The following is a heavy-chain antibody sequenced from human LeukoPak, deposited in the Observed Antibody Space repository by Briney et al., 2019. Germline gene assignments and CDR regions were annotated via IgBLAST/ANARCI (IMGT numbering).Heavy chain of an antibody. V-gene: IGHV4-34*01. J-gene: IGHJ4*02. CDR1: GGSFSGYY. CDR3: ARGDSMVRGVNVDY. Sequence: SETLSLTCAVYGGSFSGYYWSWIRQPPGKGLEWIGEINHSGSTNYNPSLKSRVTISVDTSKNQFSLKLSSVTAADTAVYYCARGDSMVRGVNVDYWGQGTLVTVSS. CDR2: INHSGST. D-gene: IGHD3-10*01.